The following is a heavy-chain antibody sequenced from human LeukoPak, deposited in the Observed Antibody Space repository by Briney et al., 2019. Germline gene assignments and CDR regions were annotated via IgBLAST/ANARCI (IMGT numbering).Heavy chain of an antibody. CDR3: ARDQTYYVSSGYYYVTYFHH. CDR2: ISTGGGT. J-gene: IGHJ1*01. V-gene: IGHV4-4*07. CDR1: GASISSLY. Sequence: SETLSLTCTVSGASISSLYCTWIRQPAGEGLEWIGRISTGGGTTYNPSFKSRVTMSVDASKNQFSLNLTSVTAADTAVYYCARDQTYYVSSGYYYVTYFHHWGQGILVTVSS. D-gene: IGHD3-22*01.